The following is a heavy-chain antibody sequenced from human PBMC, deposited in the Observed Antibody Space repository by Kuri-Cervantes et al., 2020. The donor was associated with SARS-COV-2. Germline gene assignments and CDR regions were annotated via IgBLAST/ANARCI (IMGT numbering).Heavy chain of an antibody. J-gene: IGHJ4*02. D-gene: IGHD6-13*01. CDR1: GGSFSGYY. Sequence: SQTLSLTCAVYGGSFSGYYWSWIRQPPGKGLEWIGEINHSGSTNYDPSLKSRATISVDTSKNQFSLKLSSVTAADTAVYYCARGSSSWPKHSFDYWGQGTLVTCYS. V-gene: IGHV4-34*01. CDR3: ARGSSSWPKHSFDY. CDR2: INHSGST.